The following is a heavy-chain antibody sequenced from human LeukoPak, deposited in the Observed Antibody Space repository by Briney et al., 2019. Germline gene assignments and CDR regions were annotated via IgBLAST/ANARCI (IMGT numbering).Heavy chain of an antibody. CDR2: INTDGSST. CDR3: ARDPDRTYYYGSGSDGFDY. Sequence: GGSLRLSCAASGFTFSSYWMHWVRQAPGKGLVWVSRINTDGSSTSYADSVKGRFTISRDNAKNTLYLQMNSLRAEDTAVYYCARDPDRTYYYGSGSDGFDYWGQGTLVTVSS. V-gene: IGHV3-74*01. D-gene: IGHD3-10*01. J-gene: IGHJ4*02. CDR1: GFTFSSYW.